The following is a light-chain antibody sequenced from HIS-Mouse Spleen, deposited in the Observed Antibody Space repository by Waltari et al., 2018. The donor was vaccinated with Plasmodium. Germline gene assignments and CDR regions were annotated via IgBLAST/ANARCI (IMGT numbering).Light chain of an antibody. CDR3: SSYTSSSTRV. V-gene: IGLV2-14*03. CDR1: SSDVGGYNY. Sequence: QFALPQPASVSGSPGQSITISCTGTSSDVGGYNYVSWYQQHPGKAPKLMIYDVSNRPSGVSNRFSGSKSGNTASLTISGLQAEDEADYYCSSYTSSSTRVFGGGTKLTVL. CDR2: DVS. J-gene: IGLJ3*02.